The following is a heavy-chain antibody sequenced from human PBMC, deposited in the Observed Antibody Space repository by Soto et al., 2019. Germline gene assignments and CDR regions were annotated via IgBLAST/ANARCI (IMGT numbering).Heavy chain of an antibody. Sequence: SETLSLTCSVSGGSISSGYWTWIRHPPGKGLEWIGYIYLGGSINYNPSLKSRVIISVDTSKNQFSLKLSSVTAADTAVYYCARGGAMVRGYYYYYYGMDVWGQGTTDTVSS. CDR2: IYLGGSI. CDR1: GGSISSGY. D-gene: IGHD3-10*01. CDR3: ARGGAMVRGYYYYYYGMDV. J-gene: IGHJ6*02. V-gene: IGHV4-59*12.